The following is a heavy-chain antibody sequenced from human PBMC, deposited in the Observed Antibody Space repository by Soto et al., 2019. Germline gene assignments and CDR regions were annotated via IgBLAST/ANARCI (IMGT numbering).Heavy chain of an antibody. CDR3: ARDDRVAKPFDY. D-gene: IGHD3-3*01. CDR1: GDSISSGYY. Sequence: SETLSLTCAVSGDSISSGYYWGSLRQHPGKGLEWIGSIYHSGSTYYNPSLKNRVTISIDTSKNQLSLKLRSVTAADTAVYYSARDDRVAKPFDYRGQGTLVTVSS. V-gene: IGHV4-38-2*02. CDR2: IYHSGST. J-gene: IGHJ4*02.